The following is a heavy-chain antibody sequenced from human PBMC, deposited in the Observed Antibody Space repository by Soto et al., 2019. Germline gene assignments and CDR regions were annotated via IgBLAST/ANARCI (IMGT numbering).Heavy chain of an antibody. V-gene: IGHV3-43*01. D-gene: IGHD6-25*01. Sequence: EVELVESGGVVGQPGGSLRLSCAASGFTFDDYTMHWVRQAPGKGLEWVSLISWDGGSTYYADSVKGRFTISRDNSKNSLYLQMNSLRTEDTALYYCAKDIHPIAAVEWGVDYWGQGTLVTVSS. CDR2: ISWDGGST. J-gene: IGHJ4*02. CDR3: AKDIHPIAAVEWGVDY. CDR1: GFTFDDYT.